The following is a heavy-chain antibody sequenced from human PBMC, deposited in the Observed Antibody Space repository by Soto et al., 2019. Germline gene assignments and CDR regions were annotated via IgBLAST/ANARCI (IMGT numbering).Heavy chain of an antibody. CDR1: GYSFTNNW. V-gene: IGHV5-10-1*01. CDR3: ARLVSNPFDA. D-gene: IGHD3-16*01. Sequence: PGESLKISCKVSGYSFTNNWITWVRQMPGKGLEWMGRIDPSDSYTFYSPSFQGHVTFSVDKSINTAYVQWTRLKASDTAMYYCARLVSNPFDAWGQGTLVTVSS. CDR2: IDPSDSYT. J-gene: IGHJ5*02.